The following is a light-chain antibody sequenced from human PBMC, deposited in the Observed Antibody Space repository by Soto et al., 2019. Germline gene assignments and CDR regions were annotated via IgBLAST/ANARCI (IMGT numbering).Light chain of an antibody. CDR1: QSVSSY. J-gene: IGKJ5*01. Sequence: EIFLTQSPATLSLPQWERATLSCRASQSVSSYLAWYQQKPGQAPRLLIYDASNRATGIPARFSGSGSGTDFTLTISSLEPEDFAVYYCQQRSNWITFGQGTRLEIK. CDR2: DAS. V-gene: IGKV3-11*01. CDR3: QQRSNWIT.